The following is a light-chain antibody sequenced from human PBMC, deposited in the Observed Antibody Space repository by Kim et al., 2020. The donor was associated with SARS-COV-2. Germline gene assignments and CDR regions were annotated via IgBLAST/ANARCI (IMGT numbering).Light chain of an antibody. CDR1: QSVGSF. CDR2: HIS. J-gene: IGKJ4*01. CDR3: QQHNNWPLT. Sequence: SLSPGERATLSCRASQSVGSFLAWYQQKPGQAPRLLIYHISRRATAVPARFSGSGSGTEFTLTISSLQSEDFGIYYCQQHNNWPLTFGGGTKVEIK. V-gene: IGKV3-15*01.